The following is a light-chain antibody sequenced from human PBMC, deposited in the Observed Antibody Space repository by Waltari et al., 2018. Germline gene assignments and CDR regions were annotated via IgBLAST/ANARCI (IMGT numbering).Light chain of an antibody. CDR3: SSYISSSTLEL. CDR2: DVS. CDR1: SGDVGAYNY. Sequence: QSALTQPASVSGSPGQSITISCTGTSGDVGAYNYVSWYQQHPGKAPKLMIFDVSNRPSGVSNRFSGSKSGNTASLTISELQAEDEADYYCSSYISSSTLELFGGGTSLTVL. J-gene: IGLJ2*01. V-gene: IGLV2-14*03.